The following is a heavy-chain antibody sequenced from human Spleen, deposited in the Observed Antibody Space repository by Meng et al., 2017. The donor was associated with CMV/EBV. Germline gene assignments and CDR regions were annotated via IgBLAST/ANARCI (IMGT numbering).Heavy chain of an antibody. Sequence: GGSLRLSCAASKFTFSHYWMTWVRQAPGKGLAWVANINQDGDETTYVDSVKGRFTISRDNAKNLLYLHMNSLRAGDTGVYYCARQWDYGYNSLDFWGQGTLVTVSS. V-gene: IGHV3-7*01. CDR1: KFTFSHYW. CDR2: INQDGDET. J-gene: IGHJ4*02. CDR3: ARQWDYGYNSLDF. D-gene: IGHD1-20*01.